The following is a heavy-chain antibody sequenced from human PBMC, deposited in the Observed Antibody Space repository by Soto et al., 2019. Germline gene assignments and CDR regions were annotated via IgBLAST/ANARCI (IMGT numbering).Heavy chain of an antibody. D-gene: IGHD2-21*01. CDR2: ISSGAGST. V-gene: IGHV3-23*01. Sequence: EVQLLESGGGLVQPGGSLGLSCAASGFTFSSYAMSWVRQAPGKGLEWVSTISSGAGSTYYADSVKGRFTISRDNSKSTLYLRMNSLRAEDAAIYYCAKVPPGYCGADRCYLDYWGQLTLVTVSS. CDR3: AKVPPGYCGADRCYLDY. J-gene: IGHJ4*02. CDR1: GFTFSSYA.